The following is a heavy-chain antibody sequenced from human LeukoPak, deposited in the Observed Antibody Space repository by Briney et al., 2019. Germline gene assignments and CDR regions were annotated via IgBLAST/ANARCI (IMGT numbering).Heavy chain of an antibody. CDR1: GYTFSSYG. CDR2: ISAYNGNT. J-gene: IGHJ4*02. CDR3: ARLHLAYCGGDCYYYFDY. Sequence: GASVKVSCKASGYTFSSYGISWVRQAPGQGLEWMRWISAYNGNTNYAQKFQGRVTMTTDTSTSTAYMELRSLRSDDTAVYYCARLHLAYCGGDCYYYFDYWGQGTLVTVSS. D-gene: IGHD2-21*02. V-gene: IGHV1-18*01.